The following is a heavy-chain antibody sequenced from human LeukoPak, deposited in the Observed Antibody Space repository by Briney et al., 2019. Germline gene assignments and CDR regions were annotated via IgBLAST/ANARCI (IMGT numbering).Heavy chain of an antibody. Sequence: ASVKVSCKASGGTFSSHAISWMRQAPGQGLEWVGGIIPISGTTNYAQKFQGRVTITTDDSTRTGYMELRSLRSDDTAVYYCARGNSGYDYGFDHWGQGLLVTVSS. CDR3: ARGNSGYDYGFDH. D-gene: IGHD5-12*01. J-gene: IGHJ4*02. CDR1: GGTFSSHA. CDR2: IIPISGTT. V-gene: IGHV1-69*05.